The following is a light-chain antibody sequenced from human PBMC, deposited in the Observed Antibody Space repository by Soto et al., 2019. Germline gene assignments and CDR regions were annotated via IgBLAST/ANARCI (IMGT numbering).Light chain of an antibody. Sequence: QPVLTQPRSVSASPGQSVTISCTGTSSHVGGYNYVSWYQQTPGKAPKLMIYDTSKRPPGVPDRFSGSKSGNAASLTISGLQAEDEADYYCCSYAATYTLLFGGGAMLTVL. CDR3: CSYAATYTLL. J-gene: IGLJ2*01. V-gene: IGLV2-11*01. CDR1: SSHVGGYNY. CDR2: DTS.